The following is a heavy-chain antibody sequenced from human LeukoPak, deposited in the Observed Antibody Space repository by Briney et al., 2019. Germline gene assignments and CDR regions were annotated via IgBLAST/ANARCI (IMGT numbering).Heavy chain of an antibody. CDR1: GYTFTSYD. CDR2: MSPISGNT. V-gene: IGHV1-8*01. CDR3: ARESGDTLVVPYY. D-gene: IGHD2-2*01. Sequence: GASVKVSCKASGYTFTSYDINWVRQATGQGLEWMGWMSPISGNTGYAQKFQGRLTMTRNTAINTAYMELSGLTSEDTAVYYCARESGDTLVVPYYWGQGTLVTVSS. J-gene: IGHJ4*02.